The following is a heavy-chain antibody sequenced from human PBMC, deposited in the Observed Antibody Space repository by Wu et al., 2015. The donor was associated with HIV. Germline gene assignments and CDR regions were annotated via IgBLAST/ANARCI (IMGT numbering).Heavy chain of an antibody. V-gene: IGHV1-18*01. J-gene: IGHJ3*02. CDR1: GYTFTNYG. Sequence: QVQLVQSGAEMKKSGASVKVSCKASGYTFTNYGISWVRQAPGQGLEWMGWINPYNGNTKYAQKLQDRVTMTTDTSSSTAYMDLRSLRSDDTAVYYCARATHPGIGDAFDIWGQGTVVTVSS. CDR2: INPYNGNT. D-gene: IGHD1-14*01. CDR3: ARATHPGIGDAFDI.